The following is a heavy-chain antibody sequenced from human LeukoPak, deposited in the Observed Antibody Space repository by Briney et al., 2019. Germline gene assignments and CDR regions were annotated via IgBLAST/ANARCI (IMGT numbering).Heavy chain of an antibody. Sequence: SETLSLTCTVSGGSISSYYWSWIRQPPGKGLEWIGYIYYSGSTNYNPSLKSRVTISVDTSKNQFSLKLSSVTAADTAVYYCARWSGSYLAYWYFDFWGRGTLVTVSS. CDR1: GGSISSYY. CDR2: IYYSGST. J-gene: IGHJ2*01. V-gene: IGHV4-59*08. CDR3: ARWSGSYLAYWYFDF. D-gene: IGHD1-26*01.